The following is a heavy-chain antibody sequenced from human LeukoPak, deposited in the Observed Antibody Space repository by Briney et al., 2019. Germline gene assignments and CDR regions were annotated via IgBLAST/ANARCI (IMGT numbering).Heavy chain of an antibody. CDR1: GFTFSSYS. J-gene: IGHJ4*02. Sequence: GGSLRLSCAAPGFTFSSYSMNWVRQAPGKGLEWVSSISSSSSYIYYADSVKGRFTISRDNAKNSLYLQMNSLRAEDTAVYYCARDGTYYDILTGYYNLPLDYWGQGTLVTVSS. CDR2: ISSSSSYI. V-gene: IGHV3-21*01. D-gene: IGHD3-9*01. CDR3: ARDGTYYDILTGYYNLPLDY.